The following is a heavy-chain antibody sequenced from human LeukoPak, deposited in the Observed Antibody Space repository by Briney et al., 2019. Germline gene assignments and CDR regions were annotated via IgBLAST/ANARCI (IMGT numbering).Heavy chain of an antibody. J-gene: IGHJ6*02. D-gene: IGHD2-15*01. CDR1: GFTFSRYA. V-gene: IGHV3-21*01. CDR3: ARTPYYYAMDV. Sequence: GGSLRLSCAASGFTFSRYAMNWVRQAPGKGLEWVSYISTGGDNKFYADSLKGRFTVSRDNAKNTLYLQMNSLRAEDTAVYYCARTPYYYAMDVWGQGTTVTVSS. CDR2: ISTGGDNK.